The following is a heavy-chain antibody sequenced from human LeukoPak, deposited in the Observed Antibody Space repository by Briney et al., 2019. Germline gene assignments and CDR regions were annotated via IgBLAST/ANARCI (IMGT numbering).Heavy chain of an antibody. J-gene: IGHJ3*02. D-gene: IGHD2-21*02. Sequence: PGGSLRLSCAASGFTFTNYGMHWVRQAPGKGLEWVAGTSHDGSSTYYADSVKGRFTISRDNSKNTLYLQMNSLRAEDTAVYYCAKKYCGGVCDVFDIWGQGTMVTVSS. CDR3: AKKYCGGVCDVFDI. CDR1: GFTFTNYG. CDR2: TSHDGSST. V-gene: IGHV3-30*18.